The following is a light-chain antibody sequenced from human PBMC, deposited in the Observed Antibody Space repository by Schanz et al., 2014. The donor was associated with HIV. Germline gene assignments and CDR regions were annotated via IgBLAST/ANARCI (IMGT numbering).Light chain of an antibody. CDR1: PRLSSSY. Sequence: EIVLTQSPGSLSLSPGERATLSCGASPRLSSSYLAWYQQKRDQPPRLVIYATSTRAAGIPDRFSGSGSGTDFTLTISRLEPEDFAVYYCQQYGSSPATFGQGTKVEIK. CDR2: ATS. CDR3: QQYGSSPAT. V-gene: IGKV3-20*01. J-gene: IGKJ1*01.